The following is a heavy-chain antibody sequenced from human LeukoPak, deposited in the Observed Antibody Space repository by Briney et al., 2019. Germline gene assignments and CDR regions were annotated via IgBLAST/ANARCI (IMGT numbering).Heavy chain of an antibody. CDR3: ARDSIRLYYYDGSGSGGAFDI. V-gene: IGHV3-7*01. Sequence: GGALRLSCAASGFTFSSYWISWVRQAPGKGLEWVANIKQEGSEKYYVDSVKGRFTISRDNAKNSLYLQMNSLRTEDTAVYYCARDSIRLYYYDGSGSGGAFDIWGQGPMLTVFS. CDR2: IKQEGSEK. CDR1: GFTFSSYW. J-gene: IGHJ3*02. D-gene: IGHD3-22*01.